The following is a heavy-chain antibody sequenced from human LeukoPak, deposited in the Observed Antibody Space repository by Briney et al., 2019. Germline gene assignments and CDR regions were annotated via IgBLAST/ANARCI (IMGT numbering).Heavy chain of an antibody. CDR1: GLTFRNYW. V-gene: IGHV3-74*01. Sequence: GGSLRLSCADSGLTFRNYWMHWVRQAPGKGLVWVARINSDGSSTSYADSVKGRFTISRDNAKNSLHLQMNSLRAEDTAVYYCARGLRFFDLWGRGTLVTVSS. J-gene: IGHJ2*01. CDR3: ARGLRFFDL. CDR2: INSDGSST.